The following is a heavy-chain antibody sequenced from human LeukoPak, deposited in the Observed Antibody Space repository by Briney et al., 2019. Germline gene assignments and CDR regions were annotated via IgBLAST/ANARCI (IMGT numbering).Heavy chain of an antibody. Sequence: GASVKVSCKASGGTFSSYAISWVRQAPGQGLEWMGGIIPIFGTANYAQKFQGRVTITADESTSTAYMELSSLRSEDTAVYYCARGRSYYDILTGYQYRNWFDPWGQGTLVTISS. D-gene: IGHD3-9*01. CDR2: IIPIFGTA. CDR3: ARGRSYYDILTGYQYRNWFDP. J-gene: IGHJ5*02. V-gene: IGHV1-69*13. CDR1: GGTFSSYA.